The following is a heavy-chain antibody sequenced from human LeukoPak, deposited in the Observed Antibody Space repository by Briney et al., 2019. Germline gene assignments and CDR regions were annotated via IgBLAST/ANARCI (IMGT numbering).Heavy chain of an antibody. J-gene: IGHJ6*02. CDR2: IYPGDSDT. CDR1: GYSFTSYW. Sequence: GESLKISCKGSGYSFTSYWIGWVRQMPGKGLEWMGIIYPGDSDTRYSPSFQGQVTISADKSISTAYLQWSSLKASDTAMYYCARHGGLGWELLGYYYGMDVWGQGTTVTVSS. V-gene: IGHV5-51*01. D-gene: IGHD1-26*01. CDR3: ARHGGLGWELLGYYYGMDV.